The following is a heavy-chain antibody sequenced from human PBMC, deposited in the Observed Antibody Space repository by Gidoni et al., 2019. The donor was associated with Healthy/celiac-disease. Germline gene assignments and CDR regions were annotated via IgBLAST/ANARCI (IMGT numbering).Heavy chain of an antibody. D-gene: IGHD6-19*01. Sequence: EVQLVETGGGLIQPGGSLRLSCAASGFTVSRNYMSWVRQAPGKGLEWVSVIYSGGSTYYADSVKGRFTISRDNSKNTLYLQMNSLRAEDTAVYYCARGYSSGLRNYAFDIWGQGTMVTVSS. CDR2: IYSGGST. CDR1: GFTVSRNY. CDR3: ARGYSSGLRNYAFDI. V-gene: IGHV3-53*02. J-gene: IGHJ3*02.